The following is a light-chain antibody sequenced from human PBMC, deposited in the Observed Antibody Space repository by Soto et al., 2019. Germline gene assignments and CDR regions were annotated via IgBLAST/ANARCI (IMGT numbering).Light chain of an antibody. J-gene: IGLJ1*01. CDR2: DVS. CDR1: SSDSDVNDYKF. CDR3: CSYAGTYSYV. Sequence: QSALTQPRSVSGSPGQSVTISCTGTSSDSDVNDYKFFSWYQQHPGKAPKLIIFDVSERPSGVPDRFSASKSGNTASLSISGLQAEDEADYYCCSYAGTYSYVFGSGTTVTVL. V-gene: IGLV2-11*01.